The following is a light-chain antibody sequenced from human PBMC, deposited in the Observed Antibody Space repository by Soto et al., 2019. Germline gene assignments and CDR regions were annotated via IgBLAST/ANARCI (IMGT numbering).Light chain of an antibody. Sequence: EIVLTQSPGTLSLSPGERATLSFRASQSVSSNLAWYQQKPGQAPRLLIYDASNRATGIPARFSGSGSGTDFTLTISSLEPEDFAVYYCQQYAASPRTFGQGTKVDIK. CDR3: QQYAASPRT. V-gene: IGKV3-11*01. J-gene: IGKJ1*01. CDR1: QSVSSN. CDR2: DAS.